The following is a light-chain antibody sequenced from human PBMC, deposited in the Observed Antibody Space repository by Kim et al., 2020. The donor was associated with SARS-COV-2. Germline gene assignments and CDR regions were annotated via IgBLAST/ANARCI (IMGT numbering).Light chain of an antibody. CDR3: QQRSNLWT. J-gene: IGKJ2*02. Sequence: LSLSPGERATRSCRASQSVSSSLAWYQQKPGQAPRLLIYDASNRATGIPARFSGSGSGTDFTLTISSLEPEDFAVYYCQQRSNLWTFGQGTKLEI. CDR2: DAS. CDR1: QSVSSS. V-gene: IGKV3-11*01.